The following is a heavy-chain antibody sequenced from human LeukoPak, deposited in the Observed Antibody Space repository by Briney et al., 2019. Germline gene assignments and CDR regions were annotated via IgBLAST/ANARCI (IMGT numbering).Heavy chain of an antibody. D-gene: IGHD1-26*01. CDR2: ISYDGSNK. CDR1: GFTFSSHG. V-gene: IGHV3-30*03. Sequence: GGSLRLSCAASGFTFSSHGIHRVRQAPGKGLEWVAVISYDGSNKNYADSVKGRFTISRDNSKNTLYLQMNSLRAEDTALYYCARDLSGSYVFDYWGQGTLVTVSS. CDR3: ARDLSGSYVFDY. J-gene: IGHJ4*02.